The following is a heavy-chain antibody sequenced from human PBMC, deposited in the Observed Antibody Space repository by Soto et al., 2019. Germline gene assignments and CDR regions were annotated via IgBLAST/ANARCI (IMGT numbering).Heavy chain of an antibody. D-gene: IGHD1-7*01. Sequence: PGGSLRLSCAASGFTFSTYALSWVRQAPGKGLEGVSAISATGQGIYYADSVRGRFTISRDNSKNTIFLHMDSLRAEDTAVYYCAKDRNYPRDQFNYWGQGTLVTAPQ. V-gene: IGHV3-23*01. CDR2: ISATGQGI. CDR1: GFTFSTYA. J-gene: IGHJ4*02. CDR3: AKDRNYPRDQFNY.